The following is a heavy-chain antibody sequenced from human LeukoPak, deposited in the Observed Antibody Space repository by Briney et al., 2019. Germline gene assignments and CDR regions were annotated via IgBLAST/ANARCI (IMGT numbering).Heavy chain of an antibody. V-gene: IGHV3-53*01. Sequence: PGGSLRLSCAASGFTVSSNYMSWVRQAPGKGLEWVSVIYSGGSTYYADSVKGRFTISRDNSKNTLYLQMNSLRAEDTAVYYCAREASSSGWYYYYGMDVWGQGTTVTVSS. CDR3: AREASSSGWYYYYGMDV. CDR2: IYSGGST. D-gene: IGHD6-19*01. CDR1: GFTVSSNY. J-gene: IGHJ6*02.